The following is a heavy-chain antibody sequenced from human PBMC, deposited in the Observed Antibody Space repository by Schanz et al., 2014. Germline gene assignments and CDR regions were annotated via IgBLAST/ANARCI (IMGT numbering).Heavy chain of an antibody. Sequence: EKQVQSGAEVKKPGASVKVSCKASGYTFTLYALHLFLPSPFQGPQWMGRIRPLLGVANYAQEFQGRLTITADTSTSTAYMELSSLRSEDTAVYYCATCSGGTCHAKPVLDNWGQGTLVTVSS. V-gene: IGHV1-69*09. CDR1: GYTFTLYA. D-gene: IGHD2-15*01. CDR2: IRPLLGVA. J-gene: IGHJ4*02. CDR3: ATCSGGTCHAKPVLDN.